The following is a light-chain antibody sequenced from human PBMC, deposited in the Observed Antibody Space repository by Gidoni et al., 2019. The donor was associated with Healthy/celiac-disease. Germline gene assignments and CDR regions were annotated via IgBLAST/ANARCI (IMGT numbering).Light chain of an antibody. J-gene: IGKJ1*01. Sequence: DIQMTQSPSSLSASVGDRVTITCRASQSISSYLNWYQQKPGKDPKLLIYAASSLQSGVPSRFSGSGSGTEFTLTISSLQPEDVATYYCQQSYSTQAFGQGTKVEIK. V-gene: IGKV1-39*01. CDR3: QQSYSTQA. CDR2: AAS. CDR1: QSISSY.